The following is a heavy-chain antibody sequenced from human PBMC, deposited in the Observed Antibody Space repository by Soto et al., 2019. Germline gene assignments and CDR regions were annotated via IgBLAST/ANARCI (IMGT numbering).Heavy chain of an antibody. Sequence: GGSLRLSCAASGFTFSTYTMNWVRLAPGKGLEWVSSISSSGSYIFYADSVKGRFTISRDNAKNSLYLQMNSLSAEDTAVYYCVRGREALWYFDYWGQGTLVTVSS. D-gene: IGHD2-21*01. CDR2: ISSSGSYI. J-gene: IGHJ4*02. CDR3: VRGREALWYFDY. V-gene: IGHV3-21*01. CDR1: GFTFSTYT.